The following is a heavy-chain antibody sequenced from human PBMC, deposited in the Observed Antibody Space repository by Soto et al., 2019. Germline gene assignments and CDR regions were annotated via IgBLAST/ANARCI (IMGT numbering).Heavy chain of an antibody. Sequence: GGSLRLSCAASGFTFNTYGMTWVRQAPGKGLEWVSTVSGSGGGSYYADSVKGRFTISRVNSKNTMYLQMSNLRAEDTAVYFCARIGPYCGGDCYPDFDFWGLGTPVTVSS. CDR2: VSGSGGGS. V-gene: IGHV3-23*01. J-gene: IGHJ4*02. CDR3: ARIGPYCGGDCYPDFDF. D-gene: IGHD2-21*02. CDR1: GFTFNTYG.